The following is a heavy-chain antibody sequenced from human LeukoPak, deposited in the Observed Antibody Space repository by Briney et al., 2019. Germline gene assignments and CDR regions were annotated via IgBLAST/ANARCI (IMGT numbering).Heavy chain of an antibody. CDR2: IYPGDSDT. V-gene: IGHV5-51*01. CDR3: ARLDSSGYHLHGMLPAY. Sequence: GESLQISCKASGYSFTTYWIAWARQMPGKGLEWMGIIYPGDSDTRYSPSFQGQVTISPDKTISTAYLQWSSLKASDTAMYYCARLDSSGYHLHGMLPAYWGQGTLVTVSS. CDR1: GYSFTTYW. D-gene: IGHD3-22*01. J-gene: IGHJ4*02.